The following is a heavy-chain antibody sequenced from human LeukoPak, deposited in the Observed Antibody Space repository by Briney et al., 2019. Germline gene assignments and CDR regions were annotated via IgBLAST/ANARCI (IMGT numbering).Heavy chain of an antibody. Sequence: SETLSLTCTVSGNSISSGDNYWSWIRQPAGKGLEWIGRIYTSGSTNYNPSLKSRVTISGDTSKNQFSLKLSSVTAADTAVYYCARHRRDYYGSGRMYYFDYWGQGTLVTVSS. D-gene: IGHD3-10*01. J-gene: IGHJ4*02. CDR1: GNSISSGDNY. CDR2: IYTSGST. CDR3: ARHRRDYYGSGRMYYFDY. V-gene: IGHV4-61*02.